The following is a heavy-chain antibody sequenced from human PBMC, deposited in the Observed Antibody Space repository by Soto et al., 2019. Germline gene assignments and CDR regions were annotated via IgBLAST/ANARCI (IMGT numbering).Heavy chain of an antibody. J-gene: IGHJ5*02. CDR2: ISAYNGNT. V-gene: IGHV1-18*01. D-gene: IGHD3-22*01. CDR1: GYTFTSYG. Sequence: ASVKVSCKASGYTFTSYGISWVRQAPGQGLEWMGWISAYNGNTNYAQKLQGRVTMTTDTSTSTAYMELRSLRSDDTAVYYCARSANYYDSSGDGAWFDPWGQGTLVTVSS. CDR3: ARSANYYDSSGDGAWFDP.